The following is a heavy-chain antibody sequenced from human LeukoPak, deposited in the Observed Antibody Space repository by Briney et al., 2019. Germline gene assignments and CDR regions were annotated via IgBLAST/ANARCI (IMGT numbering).Heavy chain of an antibody. J-gene: IGHJ4*02. D-gene: IGHD3-10*01. CDR3: ARDGRMVRGVPYYFDY. V-gene: IGHV3-23*01. CDR1: GFTFSSYA. CDR2: ISGSGGST. Sequence: GGSLRLSCAASGFTFSSYAMSWVRQAPGKGLEWVSAISGSGGSTYYADSVKGRFTISRDNSKNTLYLQMNSLRAEDTAVYYCARDGRMVRGVPYYFDYWGQGTLVTVSS.